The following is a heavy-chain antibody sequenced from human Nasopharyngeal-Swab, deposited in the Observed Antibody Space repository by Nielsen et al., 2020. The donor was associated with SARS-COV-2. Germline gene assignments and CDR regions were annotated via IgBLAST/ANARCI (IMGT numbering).Heavy chain of an antibody. CDR2: MNPGSGFK. CDR3: ARWEKGDY. V-gene: IGHV1-8*01. J-gene: IGHJ4*02. D-gene: IGHD1-26*01. Sequence: VRQMPGKGLEWMGCMNPGSGFKDYAQNFQGRVTMTWTPSISTAYMEIRRLRSEDTAVYYCARWEKGDYWGQGTLVTVSS.